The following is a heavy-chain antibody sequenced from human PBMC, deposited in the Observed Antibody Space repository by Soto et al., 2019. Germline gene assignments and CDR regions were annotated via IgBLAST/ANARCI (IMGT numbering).Heavy chain of an antibody. CDR3: ARDPNDSSAYYHHYYYGMDV. D-gene: IGHD3-22*01. J-gene: IGHJ6*02. Sequence: VASVKVSCKASGYTFTSYGIHWVRQAPGQRLEWTGWINAGNGNTKYSEKFQGRVTITRDTSASTAYLELSSLRSEDTAVYYCARDPNDSSAYYHHYYYGMDVWGQGTTVPVS. V-gene: IGHV1-3*01. CDR2: INAGNGNT. CDR1: GYTFTSYG.